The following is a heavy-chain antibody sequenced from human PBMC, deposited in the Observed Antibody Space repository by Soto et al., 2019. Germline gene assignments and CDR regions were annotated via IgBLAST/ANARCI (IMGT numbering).Heavy chain of an antibody. D-gene: IGHD1-7*01. J-gene: IGHJ6*02. Sequence: SETLSLTCTVSGGSISSYYWSWIRQPPGKGLEWIGYIYYSGSTNYNPSPKSRVTISVDTSKNQFSLKLSSVTAADTAVYYCARGGTTWNYASYYYGMDVWGQGTTVTVS. CDR2: IYYSGST. V-gene: IGHV4-59*01. CDR1: GGSISSYY. CDR3: ARGGTTWNYASYYYGMDV.